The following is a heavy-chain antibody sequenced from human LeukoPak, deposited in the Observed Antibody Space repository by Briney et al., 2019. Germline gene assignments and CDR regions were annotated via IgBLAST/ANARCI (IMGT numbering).Heavy chain of an antibody. V-gene: IGHV4-38-2*01. Sequence: PSETLSLTCAVSGYSISTDNYWGWIRQPPGKGLESIGSIHHSGSTYYNPSLKGRVTTSVDTSKNQFSLKLNSVTAADTAAYFCARAPRDSSNYYMRYFDYWGQGTLVTVSS. J-gene: IGHJ4*02. CDR3: ARAPRDSSNYYMRYFDY. D-gene: IGHD3-22*01. CDR1: GYSISTDNY. CDR2: IHHSGST.